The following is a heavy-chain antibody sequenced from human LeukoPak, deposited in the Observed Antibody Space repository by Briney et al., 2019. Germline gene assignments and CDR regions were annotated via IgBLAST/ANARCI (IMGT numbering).Heavy chain of an antibody. CDR2: IYSGGST. CDR3: ARGFDP. Sequence: ETLSLTCTVSGGSISSNYMSWVRQAPGKGLEWVSVIYSGGSTYYADSVKGRFTISRDNSKNTLYLQMNSLRAEDTAVYYCARGFDPWGQGTLVTVSS. CDR1: GGSISSNY. V-gene: IGHV3-66*01. J-gene: IGHJ5*02.